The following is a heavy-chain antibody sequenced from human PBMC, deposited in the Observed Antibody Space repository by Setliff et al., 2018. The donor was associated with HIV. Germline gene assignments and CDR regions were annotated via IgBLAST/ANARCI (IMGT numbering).Heavy chain of an antibody. J-gene: IGHJ4*02. Sequence: ASVKVSCKASGYTFTSYYMHWVRQAPGQGLEWMGGIIPFFHSQNYAQRFRGRVTMTGDTSTNTLYMELSSLRSEDTAVYYCARGWEGGMDYWGQGTLVTVS. CDR3: ARGWEGGMDY. CDR1: GYTFTSYY. V-gene: IGHV1-46*01. D-gene: IGHD1-26*01. CDR2: IIPFFHSQ.